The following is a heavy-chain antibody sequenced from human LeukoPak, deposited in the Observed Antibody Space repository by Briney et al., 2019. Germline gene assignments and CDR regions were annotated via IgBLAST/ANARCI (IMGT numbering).Heavy chain of an antibody. CDR3: ASLYSSGWQVDY. CDR1: GGSFSGYY. J-gene: IGHJ4*02. Sequence: PSETLSLTCAVYGGSFSGYYWSWIRQPPGKGLEWIGEINHSGSTNYNPSLKSRVTISVDRSKNQFSLKLSSVTAADTAVYYCASLYSSGWQVDYWGQGTLVTVSS. CDR2: INHSGST. D-gene: IGHD6-19*01. V-gene: IGHV4-34*01.